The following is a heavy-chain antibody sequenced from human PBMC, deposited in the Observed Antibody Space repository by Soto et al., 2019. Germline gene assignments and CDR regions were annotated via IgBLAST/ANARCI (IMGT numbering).Heavy chain of an antibody. CDR2: IYHGGST. V-gene: IGHV4-30-2*01. J-gene: IGHJ5*02. CDR1: DGSISSDGYS. Sequence: SETLSLTCAVSDGSISSDGYSWSWIRQPPGKGLEWIGYIYHGGSTYYSPSLKSRVTLSVDRSQNQFSLNLSSVTAADTAVYYCARGYLYGGNLAWFDPWGQGTLVTVSS. D-gene: IGHD4-17*01. CDR3: ARGYLYGGNLAWFDP.